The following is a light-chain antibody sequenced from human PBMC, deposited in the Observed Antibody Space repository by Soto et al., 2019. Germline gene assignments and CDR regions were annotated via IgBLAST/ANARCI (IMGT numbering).Light chain of an antibody. J-gene: IGLJ3*02. CDR3: LSYDSSLSGSV. V-gene: IGLV1-40*01. CDR2: GDS. CDR1: SSNIGAGFD. Sequence: QSVLTQPPSVSGAAGQRVTISCTGSSSNIGAGFDVSWYQQLPGTAPKLLIFGDSNRPSGVTDRFSGSKSGASASLAISGLQAEDEADYYCLSYDSSLSGSVFGGGTKLTVL.